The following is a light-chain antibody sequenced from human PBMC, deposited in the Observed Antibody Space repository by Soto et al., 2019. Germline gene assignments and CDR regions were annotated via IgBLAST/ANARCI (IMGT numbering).Light chain of an antibody. Sequence: EIVLTQAPGTLSVSLRERATLSCRASQSVSSKLAWYQQKPGQAPRLLFYGASTGATGIPARFSGSGCETEYTLSNSSLQSGDYAGYYRQHYNNCQDRSGQVTK. CDR2: GAS. CDR3: QHYNNCQDR. CDR1: QSVSSK. J-gene: IGKJ2*03. V-gene: IGKV3-15*01.